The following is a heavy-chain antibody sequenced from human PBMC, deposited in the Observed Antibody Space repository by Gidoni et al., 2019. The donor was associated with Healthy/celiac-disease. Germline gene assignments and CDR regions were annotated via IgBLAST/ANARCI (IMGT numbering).Heavy chain of an antibody. CDR1: GGSISSYY. CDR2: IYYSGST. D-gene: IGHD3-10*01. Sequence: GGSISSYYWSWIRQPPGKGLEWIGYIYYSGSTNYNPSLKSRVTISVDTSKNQFSLKLSSVTAADTAVYYCARGESLRYFDLWGRGTLVTVSS. CDR3: ARGESLRYFDL. J-gene: IGHJ2*01. V-gene: IGHV4-59*01.